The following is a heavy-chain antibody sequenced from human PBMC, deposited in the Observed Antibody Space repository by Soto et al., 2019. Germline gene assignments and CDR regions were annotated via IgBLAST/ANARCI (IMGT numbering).Heavy chain of an antibody. V-gene: IGHV1-69*13. Sequence: SVKVSCKASGGTFSSYAISWVRQAPGQGLEWMGGIIPIFGTANYAQKFQGRVTITADESTSTAYMELSSLRSEDTAVYYCARDVITIFGVVIISRTMDVWGQGTTVTVSS. CDR2: IIPIFGTA. J-gene: IGHJ6*02. D-gene: IGHD3-3*01. CDR1: GGTFSSYA. CDR3: ARDVITIFGVVIISRTMDV.